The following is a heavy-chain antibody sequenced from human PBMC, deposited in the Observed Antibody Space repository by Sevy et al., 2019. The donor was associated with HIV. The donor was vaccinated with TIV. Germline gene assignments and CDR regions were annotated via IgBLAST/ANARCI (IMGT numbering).Heavy chain of an antibody. CDR1: GGSISSSRHY. V-gene: IGHV4-39*01. CDR2: RFYSGGA. D-gene: IGHD3-16*01. J-gene: IGHJ5*02. Sequence: SKTLSLTCNVSGGSISSSRHYWGWIRQSPGKSLEWIGSRFYSGGAYYNPSLQSRVTMSVDTSKNQFSLNVNSVTAADTAVYYCARHPLGNWFDLWGQGILVTVSS. CDR3: ARHPLGNWFDL.